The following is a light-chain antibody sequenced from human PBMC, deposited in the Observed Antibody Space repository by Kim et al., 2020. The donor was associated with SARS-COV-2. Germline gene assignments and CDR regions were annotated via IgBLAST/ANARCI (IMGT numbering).Light chain of an antibody. CDR3: QQFDDFPYT. Sequence: DIQMTQSPSSLSASAGDRITITCQASRDITTYVNWYQVKPGKAPKLLVYDAFNLETGVPPRFSGSGSGTDFTFSINNLQPEDVATYYCQQFDDFPYTFGQGTNLEI. V-gene: IGKV1-33*01. J-gene: IGKJ2*01. CDR2: DAF. CDR1: RDITTY.